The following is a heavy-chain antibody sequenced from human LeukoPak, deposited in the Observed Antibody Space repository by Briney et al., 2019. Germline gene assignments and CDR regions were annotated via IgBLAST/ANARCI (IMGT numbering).Heavy chain of an antibody. CDR1: GGSISSYY. CDR2: IYTSGST. D-gene: IGHD4-23*01. J-gene: IGHJ4*02. V-gene: IGHV4-4*09. CDR3: ARHMAGGNPNFDY. Sequence: SETLSLTCTVSGGSISSYYWSWIRQPPGKGLEWIGYIYTSGSTNYNPSLKSRVTISVNTSKNQFSLKLSSVTAADTAVYYCARHMAGGNPNFDYWGQGTLVTVSS.